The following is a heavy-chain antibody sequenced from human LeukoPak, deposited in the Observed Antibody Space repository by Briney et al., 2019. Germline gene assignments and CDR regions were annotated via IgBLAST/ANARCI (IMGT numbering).Heavy chain of an antibody. CDR2: INGDGSST. CDR3: ARDPRNKGFDP. J-gene: IGHJ5*02. CDR1: GFTLSYYW. V-gene: IGHV3-74*01. D-gene: IGHD1/OR15-1a*01. Sequence: GGSLRLSCAASGFTLSYYWMHWVRQGPGKGLVWVSTINGDGSSTNYADSVKGRFTISRDDAKNTLYLEMNSLRVEDTAVYYCARDPRNKGFDPWGQGTLVTVSS.